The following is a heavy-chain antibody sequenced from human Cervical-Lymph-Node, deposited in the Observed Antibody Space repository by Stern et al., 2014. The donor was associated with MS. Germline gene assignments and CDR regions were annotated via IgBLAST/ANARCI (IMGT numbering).Heavy chain of an antibody. J-gene: IGHJ4*02. CDR1: GYTFTSYG. CDR2: VTVYTGNNDNT. CDR3: ARHRGRAGWYEVDN. D-gene: IGHD6-19*01. V-gene: IGHV1-18*01. Sequence: VQLVQSGAEVKKPGASVKVSCKASGYTFTSYGIRWVRQAPGQGLEWMGWVTVYTGNNDNTNYAHKLQGRGTMTTDTSTSTVYMELRSLRSDDTAVYYCARHRGRAGWYEVDNWGQGTLVTVSS.